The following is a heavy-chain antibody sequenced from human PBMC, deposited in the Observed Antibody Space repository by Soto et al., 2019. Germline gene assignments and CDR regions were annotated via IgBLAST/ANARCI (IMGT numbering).Heavy chain of an antibody. Sequence: GGSLRLSCAASGFTFSSYAMHWVRQAPGKGLEWVAVISYDGSNKYYADSVKGRFTISRDNSKNTLYLQMNSLRAEDTAVYYCARDSIDGTFYYGFDIWGQGTMVTVSS. V-gene: IGHV3-30-3*01. CDR2: ISYDGSNK. J-gene: IGHJ3*02. CDR3: ARDSIDGTFYYGFDI. D-gene: IGHD3-10*01. CDR1: GFTFSSYA.